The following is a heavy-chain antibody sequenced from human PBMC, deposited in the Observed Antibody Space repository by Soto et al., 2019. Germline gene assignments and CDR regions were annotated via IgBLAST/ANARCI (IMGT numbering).Heavy chain of an antibody. CDR1: GGSICSGDYY. Sequence: SETLSLTCTVSGGSICSGDYYWCWIRQPPGKGLEWIGYIYYSGSTYYNPSLKSRVTISVDTSKNQFSLKLSSVTAADTAVYYCARDYSSSWYPYYYYYGMDVWGQGTTVTVSS. D-gene: IGHD6-13*01. CDR3: ARDYSSSWYPYYYYYGMDV. J-gene: IGHJ6*02. CDR2: IYYSGST. V-gene: IGHV4-30-4*01.